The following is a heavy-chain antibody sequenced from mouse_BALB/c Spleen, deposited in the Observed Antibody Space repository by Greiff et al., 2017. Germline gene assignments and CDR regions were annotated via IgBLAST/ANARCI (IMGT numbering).Heavy chain of an antibody. J-gene: IGHJ3*01. V-gene: IGHV5-6-4*01. CDR1: GFTFSSYT. D-gene: IGHD2-4*01. CDR3: TRDGELRQEFAY. Sequence: EVNVVESGGGLVKPGGSLKLSCAASGFTFSSYTMSWVRQTPEKRLEWVATISSGGSYTYYPDSVKGRFTISRDNAKNTLYLQMSSLKSEDTAMYYCTRDGELRQEFAYWGQGTLVTVSA. CDR2: ISSGGSYT.